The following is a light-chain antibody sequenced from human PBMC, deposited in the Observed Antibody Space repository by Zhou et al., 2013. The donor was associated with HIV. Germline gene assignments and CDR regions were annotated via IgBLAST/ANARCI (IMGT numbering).Light chain of an antibody. CDR2: GAS. V-gene: IGKV3-20*01. CDR3: QQYGISPRT. CDR1: ESISRN. Sequence: IVLTQSPVTLYVSPGGRATLSCRASESISRNLAWYQHRSGQPPRLLIYGASSRATGVPARFVGSGSGTDFTLTISRLEPEDFAVYYCQQYGISPRTFGQGTKVEIK. J-gene: IGKJ1*01.